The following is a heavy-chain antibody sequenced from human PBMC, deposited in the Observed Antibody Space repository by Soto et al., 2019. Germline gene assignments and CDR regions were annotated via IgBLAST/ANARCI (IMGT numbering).Heavy chain of an antibody. CDR1: GFIFNTYS. J-gene: IGHJ4*02. D-gene: IGHD1-26*01. Sequence: GGSLRLSCSASGFIFNTYSMNWVRQAPGKGLEWVPYISGSSQTIFYADSVRGRFTISRDTANNSTYLHMVSLRGEDTAVYYWARTSSWREGPFDSLDQGTLGTVSS. V-gene: IGHV3-48*01. CDR3: ARTSSWREGPFDS. CDR2: ISGSSQTI.